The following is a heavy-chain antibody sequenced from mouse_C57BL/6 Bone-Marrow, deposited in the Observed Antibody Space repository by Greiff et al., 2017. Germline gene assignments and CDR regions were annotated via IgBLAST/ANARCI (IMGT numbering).Heavy chain of an antibody. CDR1: GYTFTSYG. Sequence: QVQLKESGAELARPGASVKLSCKASGYTFTSYGISWVKQRTGQGLEWIGEIYPRSGNTYYNEKFKGKATLTADKSSSTAYMELRSLTSEDSAVYFCARKGDYYGSSYFDYWGQGTTLTVAS. J-gene: IGHJ2*01. V-gene: IGHV1-81*01. D-gene: IGHD1-1*01. CDR2: IYPRSGNT. CDR3: ARKGDYYGSSYFDY.